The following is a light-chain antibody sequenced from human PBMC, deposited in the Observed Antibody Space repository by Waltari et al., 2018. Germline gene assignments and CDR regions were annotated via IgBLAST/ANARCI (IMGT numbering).Light chain of an antibody. CDR1: QSISSY. CDR2: AAS. V-gene: IGKV1-39*01. Sequence: DIQMTQSPSSLSASVGDSVTLTCRASQSISSYLNWYQQKPGKAPKLLIYAASSLQSGVPSRFSGSGSGTDFTLTISSLQPEDFATDYCQQSYSTPAFGGGTKVEIK. CDR3: QQSYSTPA. J-gene: IGKJ4*02.